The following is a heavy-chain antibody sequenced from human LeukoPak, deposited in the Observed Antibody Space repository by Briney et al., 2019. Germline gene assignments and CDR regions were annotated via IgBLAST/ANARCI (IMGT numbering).Heavy chain of an antibody. CDR2: ISSDGGGT. D-gene: IGHD2-21*02. V-gene: IGHV3-64D*09. J-gene: IGHJ4*02. CDR1: GFTFSSHW. CDR3: VRRSVTAPATYYFDY. Sequence: GGSLRLSCVASGFTFSSHWMNWVRQAPGRGLEYVSSISSDGGGTFYADSVKGRFTISRDNSKNTLSLQMSSLRTEDTALYYCVRRSVTAPATYYFDYWGQGTVVTVSS.